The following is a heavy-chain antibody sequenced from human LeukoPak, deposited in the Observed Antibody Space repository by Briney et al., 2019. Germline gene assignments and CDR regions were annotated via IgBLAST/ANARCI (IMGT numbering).Heavy chain of an antibody. J-gene: IGHJ5*02. Sequence: GGALKISLKGSGYDLPTFWIALLRQMPGKGLEWVWIIYPGYSDTRYRPSFQGKVTISADKSISTAYLQWSSVKASDTAIYYCARRGPTSNYFVPWGQGALVIVSS. V-gene: IGHV5-51*01. CDR3: ARRGPTSNYFVP. D-gene: IGHD1-7*01. CDR2: IYPGYSDT. CDR1: GYDLPTFW.